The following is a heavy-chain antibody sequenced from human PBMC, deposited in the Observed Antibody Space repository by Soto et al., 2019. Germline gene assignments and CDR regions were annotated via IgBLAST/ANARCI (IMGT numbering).Heavy chain of an antibody. V-gene: IGHV2-5*02. CDR1: GFSLSTSGVG. CDR2: IYWDDDK. J-gene: IGHJ4*02. Sequence: QITLKESGPTLVKPTQTLTLTCTFSGFSLSTSGVGVGWIRQPPGKALEWLALIYWDDDKRYSPSLKSRLTITKDTSKNQVVLTMTNMDPVDTATYYCAHGGADTDFDWLLSHFGYWGQGTLVTVSS. CDR3: AHGGADTDFDWLLSHFGY. D-gene: IGHD3-9*01.